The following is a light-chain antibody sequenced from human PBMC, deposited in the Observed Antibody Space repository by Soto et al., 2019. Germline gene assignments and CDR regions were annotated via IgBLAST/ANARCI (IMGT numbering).Light chain of an antibody. V-gene: IGKV3-20*01. CDR2: DAS. Sequence: EIVLTQSPGTLSLSPGERATLSCRATESVVGNYLAWYQLKPGQAPRLLIYDASSRATGIPDRFSGSGSGTDFTLTISRLENEYFAVFYCQQYGTSEIIFGHGTRLEMK. CDR3: QQYGTSEII. J-gene: IGKJ5*01. CDR1: ESVVGNY.